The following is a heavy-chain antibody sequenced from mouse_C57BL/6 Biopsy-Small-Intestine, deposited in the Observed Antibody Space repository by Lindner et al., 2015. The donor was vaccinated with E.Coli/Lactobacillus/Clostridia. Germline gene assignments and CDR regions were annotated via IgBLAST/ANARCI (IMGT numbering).Heavy chain of an antibody. J-gene: IGHJ4*01. CDR3: AKGGIVTTWDAMDY. D-gene: IGHD2-5*01. CDR1: GFSLTSYG. Sequence: VQLQESGPGLVAPSQSLSITCTVSGFSLTSYGVHWVRQPPGKGLEWLGVIWGDGSTNYHSALISRLSISKDNSKSQVFLKLNSLQTDDTATYYCAKGGIVTTWDAMDYWGQGTSVTVSS. V-gene: IGHV2-3*01. CDR2: IWGDGST.